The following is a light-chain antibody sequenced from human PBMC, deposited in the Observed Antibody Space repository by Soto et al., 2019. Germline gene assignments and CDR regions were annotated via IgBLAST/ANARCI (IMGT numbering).Light chain of an antibody. CDR2: EVS. J-gene: IGLJ1*01. CDR1: SSDVGGYNY. Sequence: QSVLTQPASVSGSPGQSITISCTGTSSDVGGYNYVSWYQQHPGKAPKLMIYEVSNRPSGVSNRFSGSKSGNTASLTISGLQAEDEADYYCSSYTSSRTPVCGTGTKVTVL. V-gene: IGLV2-14*01. CDR3: SSYTSSRTPV.